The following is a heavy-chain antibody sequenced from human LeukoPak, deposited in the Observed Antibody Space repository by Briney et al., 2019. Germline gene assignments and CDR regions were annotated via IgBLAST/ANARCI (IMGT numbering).Heavy chain of an antibody. V-gene: IGHV3-23*01. CDR1: GFTFSSNV. J-gene: IGHJ4*02. D-gene: IGHD3-22*01. CDR3: AKHRSGYNAFDY. Sequence: PGGSLRLSCAASGFTFSSNVMSWVRQAPGKGLEWVSAISGSGDSTYYADSVKGRFTISRDNSKNTLDLQMNSLRVEDTAVYYCAKHRSGYNAFDYWGQGTLVTVSS. CDR2: ISGSGDST.